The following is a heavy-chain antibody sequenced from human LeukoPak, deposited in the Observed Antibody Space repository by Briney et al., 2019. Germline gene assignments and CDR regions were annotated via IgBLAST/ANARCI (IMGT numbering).Heavy chain of an antibody. CDR2: INQVGGEK. CDR1: GFTFGSYW. CDR3: ARARNCDY. J-gene: IGHJ4*02. V-gene: IGHV3-7*05. D-gene: IGHD1-7*01. Sequence: GGSLRLSRVASGFTFGSYWMSWVRQAPGRGPECVAHINQVGGEKYYVDSVKGRFTISRDNAKNSLSLQMNSLRAEDTAVYYCARARNCDYWGQGTLVTVSS.